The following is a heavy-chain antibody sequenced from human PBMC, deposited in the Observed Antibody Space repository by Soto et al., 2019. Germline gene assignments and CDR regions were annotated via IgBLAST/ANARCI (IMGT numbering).Heavy chain of an antibody. CDR2: INPNSGGT. V-gene: IGHV1-18*01. CDR3: ARSGTMDYYDSSGYPAY. Sequence: SPHQDKGQGLEWMGWINPNSGGTNYAQKLQGRVTMTTDTSTSTAYMELRSLRSDDTAVYYCARSGTMDYYDSSGYPAYWRKGTPDPVSP. D-gene: IGHD3-22*01. J-gene: IGHJ4*02.